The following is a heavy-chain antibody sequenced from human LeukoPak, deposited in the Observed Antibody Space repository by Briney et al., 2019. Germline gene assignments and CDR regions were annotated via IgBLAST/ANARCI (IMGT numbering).Heavy chain of an antibody. CDR2: FDPEDGET. Sequence: RASVKVSCKVSGYTLTELSMHWVRQAPGKGLEWMGGFDPEDGETIYAQKFQGRVTMTEDTSTDTAYMELSSLRSEYTAVYYCATAPNWGPFERYFDLWGRGTLVTVSS. V-gene: IGHV1-24*01. J-gene: IGHJ2*01. D-gene: IGHD7-27*01. CDR1: GYTLTELS. CDR3: ATAPNWGPFERYFDL.